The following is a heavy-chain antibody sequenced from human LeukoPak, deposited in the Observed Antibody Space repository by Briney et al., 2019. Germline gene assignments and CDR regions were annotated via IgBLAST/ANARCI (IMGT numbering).Heavy chain of an antibody. Sequence: PGGSLRPSCAASGFTFSSYGMSWVRQAPGKGLEWVSAISGSGGSTNYADSVKGRFTISRDNSKNTLYLQMNSLRAEDTAVYYCAKDRIACSGYAYDYWGQGTLVAVSS. CDR3: AKDRIACSGYAYDY. D-gene: IGHD5-12*01. J-gene: IGHJ4*02. CDR1: GFTFSSYG. V-gene: IGHV3-23*01. CDR2: ISGSGGST.